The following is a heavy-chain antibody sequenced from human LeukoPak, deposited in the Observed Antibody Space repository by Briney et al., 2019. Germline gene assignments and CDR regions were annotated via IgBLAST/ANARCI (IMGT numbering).Heavy chain of an antibody. CDR3: AKAPREYCSSTSCPNWFDS. CDR1: GFTFSSYA. CDR2: LSGSGGST. V-gene: IGHV3-23*01. D-gene: IGHD2-2*01. J-gene: IGHJ5*01. Sequence: GGSLRLSCAASGFTFSSYAMNWARQAPGKGLQWVSALSGSGGSTYYADPVKGRFTISRDNSKNTLYLQMSSLRAEDTAVYFCAKAPREYCSSTSCPNWFDSWGQGTLVTVSS.